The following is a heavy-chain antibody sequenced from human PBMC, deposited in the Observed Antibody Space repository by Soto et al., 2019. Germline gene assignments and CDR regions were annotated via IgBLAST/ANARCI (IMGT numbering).Heavy chain of an antibody. CDR1: GFTFSSYA. Sequence: GGSLRLSCAASGFTFSSYAMSWVRQAPGKGLEWVSAISGSGGSTYYADSGKGRFTISRDNSKNTLYLQMNSLRAEDTAVYYCAKDPKRSSSTSRNNWFDPWGQGTLVTVSS. CDR2: ISGSGGST. V-gene: IGHV3-23*01. J-gene: IGHJ5*02. CDR3: AKDPKRSSSTSRNNWFDP. D-gene: IGHD2-2*01.